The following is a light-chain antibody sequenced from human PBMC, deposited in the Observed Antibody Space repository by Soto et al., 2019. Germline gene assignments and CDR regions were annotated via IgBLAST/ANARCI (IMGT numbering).Light chain of an antibody. Sequence: QPVLTQSSSASASLGSSVKLTCTLSSGHSSYIIAWHQQQPGKAPRYLMKLEGSGSYNKGSGVPDRFSGSSSGADRYLTISNLQSEDEADYYCETWGSNTHVVFGGGTKLTVL. CDR2: LEGSGSY. CDR1: SGHSSYI. J-gene: IGLJ2*01. V-gene: IGLV4-60*03. CDR3: ETWGSNTHVV.